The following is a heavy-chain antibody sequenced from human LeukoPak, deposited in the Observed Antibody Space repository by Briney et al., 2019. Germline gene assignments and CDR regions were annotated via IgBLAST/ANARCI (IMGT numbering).Heavy chain of an antibody. J-gene: IGHJ4*02. D-gene: IGHD3-10*01. CDR2: IHNSGTT. CDR3: ARGYFYRLGSFPFDF. V-gene: IGHV4-34*01. Sequence: PSETLSLTCAVSGGPFSGYYWSWIRQPSGKGLEWIGEIHNSGTTNYNPSLNSRVTISEDTSKNQFSLKLSSVTAADTAVYYCARGYFYRLGSFPFDFRGQGTLGPGSP. CDR1: GGPFSGYY.